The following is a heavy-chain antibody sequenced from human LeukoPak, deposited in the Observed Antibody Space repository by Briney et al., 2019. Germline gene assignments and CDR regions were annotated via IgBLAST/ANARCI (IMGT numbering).Heavy chain of an antibody. CDR2: VSSSGAYI. D-gene: IGHD3-22*01. CDR1: GFTFSSYA. CDR3: ARGVGNYRYYFDS. Sequence: GSLRLSCAASGFTFSSYAMNWIRQAPGKGLELGASVSSSGAYIYYADLMEGRFTISRDNAKNSLILQMNSLRAEDTAVYYCARGVGNYRYYFDSWGQGTLVTVSS. V-gene: IGHV3-21*01. J-gene: IGHJ4*02.